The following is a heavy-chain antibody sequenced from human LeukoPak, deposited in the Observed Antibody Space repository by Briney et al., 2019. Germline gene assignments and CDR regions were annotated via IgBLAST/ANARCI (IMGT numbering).Heavy chain of an antibody. J-gene: IGHJ4*02. CDR1: GFTSSSYS. V-gene: IGHV3-23*01. CDR2: ISGSGDST. CDR3: AKDRGIISDY. Sequence: GGSLRLSCAASGFTSSSYSMNWVRQAPGKGLEWVSAISGSGDSTYYADSVKGRFTISRDNSKNTLYLQMNSLRVEDTAVYYCAKDRGIISDYWGQGTLVTVSS. D-gene: IGHD3-10*01.